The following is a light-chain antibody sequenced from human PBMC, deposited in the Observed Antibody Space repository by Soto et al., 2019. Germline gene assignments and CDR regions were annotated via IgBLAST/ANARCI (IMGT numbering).Light chain of an antibody. V-gene: IGKV4-1*01. Sequence: DIVMAQSPDSLRVSPGERATISCTSSLNIYFKSNNRNYLAWYQQKSGQPPKLLIYWASTRESGVPDRFSGSGSWTFFPLPINHFPPCGVAGYLFPQEFSSPLPFGG. CDR3: PQEFSSPLP. J-gene: IGKJ4*01. CDR1: LNIYFKSNNRNY. CDR2: WAS.